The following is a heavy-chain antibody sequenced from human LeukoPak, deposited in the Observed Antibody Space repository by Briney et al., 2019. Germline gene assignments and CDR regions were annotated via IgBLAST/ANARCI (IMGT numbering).Heavy chain of an antibody. CDR3: ATRTDYYDSSGYYDY. CDR1: GYTLTELS. D-gene: IGHD3-22*01. J-gene: IGHJ4*02. CDR2: FDPEDDET. V-gene: IGHV1-24*01. Sequence: ASVKVSCKVSGYTLTELSMHWVRQAPGKGLECMGGFDPEDDETIYAQKFQGRVTMTEDTSTDTAYMELSSLRSEDTAVYYCATRTDYYDSSGYYDYWGQGTLVTVSS.